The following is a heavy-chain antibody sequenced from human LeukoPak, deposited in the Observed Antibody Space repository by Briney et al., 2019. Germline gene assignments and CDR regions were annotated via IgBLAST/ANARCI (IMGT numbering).Heavy chain of an antibody. CDR3: ARDQGLTAPPPYGLDI. D-gene: IGHD5-18*01. V-gene: IGHV1-69*04. Sequence: ASVKVSCKTSGGTFSSSAITWVRQAPGQGLEWMGRIIPVLNITTYAQKFQGSVTITADTSTSTVYMELSSLRSEETAVYYCARDQGLTAPPPYGLDIWGQGTTVIVSS. J-gene: IGHJ6*02. CDR2: IIPVLNIT. CDR1: GGTFSSSA.